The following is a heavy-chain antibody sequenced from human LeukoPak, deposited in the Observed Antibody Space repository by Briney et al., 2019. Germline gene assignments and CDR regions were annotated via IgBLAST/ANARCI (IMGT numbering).Heavy chain of an antibody. CDR2: MFHSGST. J-gene: IGHJ4*02. Sequence: SETLSLTCAVSGYSISNSFYWGWIRQPPAKGLEWIGSMFHSGSTYYNPSLKSRVAMSVDTSKNQFSLKLSSVTAADTAVYYCARDSGTYHTLNSWGQGTLVTVSS. CDR3: ARDSGTYHTLNS. V-gene: IGHV4-38-2*02. CDR1: GYSISNSFY. D-gene: IGHD1-26*01.